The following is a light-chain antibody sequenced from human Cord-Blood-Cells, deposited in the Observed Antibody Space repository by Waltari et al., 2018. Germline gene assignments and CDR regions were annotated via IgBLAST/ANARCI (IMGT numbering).Light chain of an antibody. J-gene: IGKJ2*01. Sequence: DIVLTQSPVSLPVTPGEPAYIPCRSSPSLLHSNGYNYLDWYLQTPGRSPHILIYLGSNRASGVPDRFSGSGSGTDFTLKISRVEAEDVGVYYCMQALQTPYTFGQGTKLEIK. CDR3: MQALQTPYT. V-gene: IGKV2-28*01. CDR1: PSLLHSNGYNY. CDR2: LGS.